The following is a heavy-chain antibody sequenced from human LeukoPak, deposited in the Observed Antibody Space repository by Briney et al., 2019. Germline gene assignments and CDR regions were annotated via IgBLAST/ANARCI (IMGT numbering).Heavy chain of an antibody. J-gene: IGHJ4*02. CDR2: IAVYNGNT. V-gene: IGHV1-18*01. CDR1: GYTFSSFG. CDR3: ARDQLVLPRGISGY. Sequence: ASVKVSCKASGYTFSSFGISWVRLAPGQGLEWMGWIAVYNGNTNYAQKFQGRLTMTTDTSTSTAYMELRSLRSDDTALYYCARDQLVLPRGISGYWGQGTLVTVSS. D-gene: IGHD1-14*01.